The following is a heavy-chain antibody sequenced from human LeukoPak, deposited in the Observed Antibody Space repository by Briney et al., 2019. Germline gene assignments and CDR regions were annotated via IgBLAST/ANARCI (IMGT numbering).Heavy chain of an antibody. CDR3: ARSYSYGLNYYGMDV. Sequence: GGSLRLSCAASGFTFSSHDMHWVRQATGKGLEWVSAIGTAGDTYYPGSVKGRFTISRENAKNSLYLQMNSLRAGDTAVYYCARSYSYGLNYYGMDVWGQGTTVTVSS. D-gene: IGHD5-18*01. J-gene: IGHJ6*02. CDR1: GFTFSSHD. V-gene: IGHV3-13*01. CDR2: IGTAGDT.